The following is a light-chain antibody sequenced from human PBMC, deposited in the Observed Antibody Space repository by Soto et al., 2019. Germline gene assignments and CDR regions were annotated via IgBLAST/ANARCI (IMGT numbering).Light chain of an antibody. V-gene: IGKV1-39*01. Sequence: DIQMTQSPSSLSASFGDRVTLTCRASQSIDTYLNWYQQKPGTAPKLLMYAASSLQSGVPSRFSGSGFGTNFTLTISGLQPVDFATYYCQQANYFPLTFGGGTKV. CDR1: QSIDTY. J-gene: IGKJ4*01. CDR3: QQANYFPLT. CDR2: AAS.